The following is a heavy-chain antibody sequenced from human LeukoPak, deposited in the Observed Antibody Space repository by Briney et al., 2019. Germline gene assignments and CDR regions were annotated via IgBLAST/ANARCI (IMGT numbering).Heavy chain of an antibody. Sequence: PGGSLRLSCAASGFTFSSYAMSWVRQAPGKGLEWVSAIGGSGDSTYYADSVKGRFTISRDNSKNTLYLQMNSLRAEDTAVYYCASHHYYDSSGLDDYFDFWGQGTLVTVSS. CDR3: ASHHYYDSSGLDDYFDF. V-gene: IGHV3-23*01. D-gene: IGHD3-22*01. CDR2: IGGSGDST. CDR1: GFTFSSYA. J-gene: IGHJ4*02.